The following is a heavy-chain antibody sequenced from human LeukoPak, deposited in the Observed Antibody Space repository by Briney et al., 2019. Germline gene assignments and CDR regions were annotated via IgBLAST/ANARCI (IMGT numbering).Heavy chain of an antibody. Sequence: SETLSLTCSVSGSSFNRYYWSWIRQPAGRGLEWIGRIHTSGSAEYSPSLQSRVTISVDMSKKEFSLKLTSVTAADTAVYYCARDIIYLIDEDYGWGQGTLVTVSS. J-gene: IGHJ4*02. CDR3: ARDIIYLIDEDYG. CDR1: GSSFNRYY. V-gene: IGHV4-4*07. D-gene: IGHD4-17*01. CDR2: IHTSGSA.